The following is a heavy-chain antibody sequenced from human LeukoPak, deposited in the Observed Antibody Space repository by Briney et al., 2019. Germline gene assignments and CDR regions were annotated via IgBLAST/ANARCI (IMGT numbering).Heavy chain of an antibody. Sequence: SETLSLTCTVSGGSISSGTYYWNWIRQPAGKGLEWIGRIYTSGNTNYHPSLKSRVTISVDTSKNQFSLKLSSVTAADTAVYYCARVRTYYYYYMDVWGKGTTVTISS. CDR3: ARVRTYYYYYMDV. CDR1: GGSISSGTYY. V-gene: IGHV4-61*02. J-gene: IGHJ6*03. CDR2: IYTSGNT.